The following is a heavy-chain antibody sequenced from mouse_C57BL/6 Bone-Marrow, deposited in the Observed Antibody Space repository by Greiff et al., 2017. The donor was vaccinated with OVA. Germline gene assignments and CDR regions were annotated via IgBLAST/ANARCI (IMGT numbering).Heavy chain of an antibody. CDR2: IYPGDGDT. CDR1: GYAFSSSW. CDR3: ARGPITTVISPWYFDV. D-gene: IGHD1-1*01. Sequence: QVQLKQSGPELVKPGASVKISCKASGYAFSSSWMNWVKQRPGKGLEWIGRIYPGDGDTNYNGKFKGKATLTADKSSSTAYMQLSSLTSEDSAVDFCARGPITTVISPWYFDVWGTGTTITVSS. V-gene: IGHV1-82*01. J-gene: IGHJ1*03.